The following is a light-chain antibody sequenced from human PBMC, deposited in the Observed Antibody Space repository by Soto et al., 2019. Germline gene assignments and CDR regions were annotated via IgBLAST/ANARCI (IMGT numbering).Light chain of an antibody. CDR2: AAS. J-gene: IGKJ4*01. Sequence: DIQMTQSPSSLSASVGDRVTITCRASQSISSYLNWYQQKPGKAPKLLIYAASSLQSGVPSRFSGSGSGTDFTLTISSLQPEDFASYYCRQSYSTLFAFGGGTKV. CDR1: QSISSY. V-gene: IGKV1-39*01. CDR3: RQSYSTLFA.